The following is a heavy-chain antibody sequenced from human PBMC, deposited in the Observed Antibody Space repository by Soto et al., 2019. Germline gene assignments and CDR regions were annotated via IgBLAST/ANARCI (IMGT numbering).Heavy chain of an antibody. CDR1: GFTFSSYG. J-gene: IGHJ5*02. CDR2: ISYDGSNK. CDR3: AKDCYYDSSGYSYNWFDP. Sequence: GGSLRLSCAASGFTFSSYGMHWVRQAPGKRLEWVAVISYDGSNKYYADSVKGRFTISRDNSKNTLYLQMNSLRAEDTAVYYCAKDCYYDSSGYSYNWFDPWGQGTLVTVSS. D-gene: IGHD3-22*01. V-gene: IGHV3-30*18.